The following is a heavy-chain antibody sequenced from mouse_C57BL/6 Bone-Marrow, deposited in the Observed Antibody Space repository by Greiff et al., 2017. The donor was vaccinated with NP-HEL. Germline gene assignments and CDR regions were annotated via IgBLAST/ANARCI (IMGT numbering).Heavy chain of an antibody. D-gene: IGHD2-3*01. CDR2: ISSGGSYT. V-gene: IGHV5-6*02. J-gene: IGHJ4*01. CDR3: ARQGWLSMDY. Sequence: EVKLLESGGDLVKPGGSLKLSCAASGFTFSSYGMSWVRQTPDKRLEWVATISSGGSYTYYPDSVKGRFTISRDNAKNTLYLQMSSLKSEDTAMYYCARQGWLSMDYWGRGTSVTVSS. CDR1: GFTFSSYG.